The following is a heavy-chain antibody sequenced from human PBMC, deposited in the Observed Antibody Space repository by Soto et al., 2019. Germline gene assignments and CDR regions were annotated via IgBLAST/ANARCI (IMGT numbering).Heavy chain of an antibody. Sequence: GGSLRLSCAASGFTFSSYWMHWVRQAPGKGLVWVSRINSDGSSTSYADSVKGRFTISRDNAKNTLYLQMNSLRAEDTAVYYCARGGGPTIFGVVPYYMDVWGKGTTVTVSS. D-gene: IGHD3-3*01. J-gene: IGHJ6*03. CDR3: ARGGGPTIFGVVPYYMDV. CDR2: INSDGSST. V-gene: IGHV3-74*01. CDR1: GFTFSSYW.